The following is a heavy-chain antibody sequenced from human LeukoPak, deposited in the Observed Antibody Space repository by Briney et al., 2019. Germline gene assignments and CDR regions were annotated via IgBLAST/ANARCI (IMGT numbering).Heavy chain of an antibody. CDR1: GYYISNGYY. Sequence: SETLSLTCAVPGYYISNGYYWGWIRQPPGKGLEWIGSLYHSGSTYYNPSLKSRVTISVDTSKNQFSLKLTSVTAADTAVYYCARGGYSNGYYNYFMDVWGKGTTVTVSS. J-gene: IGHJ6*03. CDR2: LYHSGST. V-gene: IGHV4-38-2*01. CDR3: ARGGYSNGYYNYFMDV. D-gene: IGHD4-11*01.